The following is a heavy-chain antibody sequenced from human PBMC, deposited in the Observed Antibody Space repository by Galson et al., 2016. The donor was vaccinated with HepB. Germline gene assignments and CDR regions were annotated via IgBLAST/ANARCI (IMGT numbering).Heavy chain of an antibody. Sequence: PALVKPTQTLTLTCTFSGFSLTTSGAGVGWIRQPPGKALEWLALIYWDDDRRYSPSLKTRLTVTKDSSGNQVVLTMTNMDPMDTATYYCAHRHVSIGALDLWGQGTLVTVSS. D-gene: IGHD2-15*01. CDR2: IYWDDDR. CDR3: AHRHVSIGALDL. V-gene: IGHV2-5*02. J-gene: IGHJ3*01. CDR1: GFSLTTSGAG.